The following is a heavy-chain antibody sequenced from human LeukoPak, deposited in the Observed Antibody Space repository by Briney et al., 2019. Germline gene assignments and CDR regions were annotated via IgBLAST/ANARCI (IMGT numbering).Heavy chain of an antibody. D-gene: IGHD3-10*01. CDR2: IYHSGST. V-gene: IGHV4-38-2*02. CDR1: GYSISSGYY. J-gene: IGHJ4*02. Sequence: SETLSLTCTVSGYSISSGYYWGWIRQPPGKGLEWIGSIYHSGSTYYNPSLKSRVTISVDTSKNQFSLKLSSVTAADTAVYYCARTITMVRGVGIDYWGQGTLVTVSS. CDR3: ARTITMVRGVGIDY.